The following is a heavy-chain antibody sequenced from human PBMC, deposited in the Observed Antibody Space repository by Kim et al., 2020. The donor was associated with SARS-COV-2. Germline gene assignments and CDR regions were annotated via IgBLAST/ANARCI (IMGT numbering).Heavy chain of an antibody. V-gene: IGHV4-39*02. CDR3: AGEDSSNWTSAYYYGMDV. J-gene: IGHJ6*02. CDR2: IYYSGST. Sequence: SETLSLTCTVSGGSISSSSYYWGWIRQPPGKGLEWIGSIYYSGSTYYNPSLKSRVTISVDTSKNQFSLKLSSVTAADTAVYYCAGEDSSNWTSAYYYGMDVWGQGTTVTVSS. D-gene: IGHD6-13*01. CDR1: GGSISSSSYY.